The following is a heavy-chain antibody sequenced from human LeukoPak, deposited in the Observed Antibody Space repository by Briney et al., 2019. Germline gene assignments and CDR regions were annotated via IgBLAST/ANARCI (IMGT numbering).Heavy chain of an antibody. D-gene: IGHD6-6*01. J-gene: IGHJ6*03. CDR2: IIPIFGTA. V-gene: IGHV1-69*05. CDR1: GGTFSSYA. CDR3: ARGKAARPNYYYYYMDV. Sequence: ASVKVPCKASGGTFSSYAISWVRQAPGQGLEWMGGIIPIFGTANYAQKFQGRVTITTDESTSTAYMELSSLRSEDTAVYYCARGKAARPNYYYYYMDVWGKGTTVTVSS.